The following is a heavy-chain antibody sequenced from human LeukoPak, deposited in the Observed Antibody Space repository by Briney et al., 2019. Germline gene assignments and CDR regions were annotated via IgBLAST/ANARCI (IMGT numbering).Heavy chain of an antibody. CDR3: ARAMTTVTTGSSSGRYYYYYYYMDV. J-gene: IGHJ6*03. CDR1: GFTFRNYA. V-gene: IGHV3-33*08. Sequence: PGGSLRLSCAASGFTFRNYAMSWVRRAPGKGLEWVAVIWYDGSNKYYADSVKGRFTISRDNSKNTLYLQMNSLRAEDTAVYYCARAMTTVTTGSSSGRYYYYYYYMDVWGKGTTVTVSS. D-gene: IGHD4-11*01. CDR2: IWYDGSNK.